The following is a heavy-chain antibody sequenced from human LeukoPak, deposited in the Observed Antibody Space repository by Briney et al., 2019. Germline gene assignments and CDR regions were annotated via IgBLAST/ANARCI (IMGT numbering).Heavy chain of an antibody. CDR2: IYYSGST. D-gene: IGHD4-23*01. J-gene: IGHJ5*02. V-gene: IGHV4-59*12. CDR3: ASTGVVRWSSNWFDP. CDR1: GGAISSYY. Sequence: SETLSLTCTVSGGAISSYYWSWIRQPPGQGLGWVGYIYYSGSTNYNPSLMSRVTISVDTSQNQYTLKLSSVTAADTAVYYCASTGVVRWSSNWFDPWGQGTLVTVSS.